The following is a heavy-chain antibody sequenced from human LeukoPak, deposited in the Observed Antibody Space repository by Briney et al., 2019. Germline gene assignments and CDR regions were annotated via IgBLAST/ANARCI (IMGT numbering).Heavy chain of an antibody. Sequence: GGSLRLSCAASGFTFDDYTVHWVRQAPGKGLEWVSLISWDGGSTYYADSVKGRFTISRDNSKNSLYLQMNSLRTEDTALYYCAKDIRTSSYGYDYWGQGTLVTVSS. J-gene: IGHJ4*02. V-gene: IGHV3-43*01. CDR3: AKDIRTSSYGYDY. D-gene: IGHD5-18*01. CDR2: ISWDGGST. CDR1: GFTFDDYT.